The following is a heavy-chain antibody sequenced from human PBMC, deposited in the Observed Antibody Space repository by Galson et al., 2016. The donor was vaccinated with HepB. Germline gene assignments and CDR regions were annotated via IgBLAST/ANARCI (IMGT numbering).Heavy chain of an antibody. CDR1: GYIFNTYW. V-gene: IGHV5-10-1*01. CDR2: IDPRDSHS. CDR3: ATGPRVGSPEQFPH. D-gene: IGHD3-10*01. Sequence: QSGAEVKKPGESLRISCRGSGYIFNTYWISWVRQMPGIGLEWMGRIDPRDSHSDYSPSFRGHVSISLDKSLNTVYLQWSSLRASDTAVFYCATGPRVGSPEQFPHWGQGTLVIVSP. J-gene: IGHJ1*01.